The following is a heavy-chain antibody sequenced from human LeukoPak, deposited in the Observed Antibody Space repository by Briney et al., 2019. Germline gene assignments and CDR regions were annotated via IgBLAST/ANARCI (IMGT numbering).Heavy chain of an antibody. V-gene: IGHV1-69*13. CDR2: IIPIFGTA. J-gene: IGHJ6*02. CDR3: ARASGYAYGMDV. Sequence: GASVKVSCKASGGTFSSYAISWVRQAPGQGLEWMGGIIPIFGTANYAQKFRGRVTITADESTSTAYMELSSLRSEDTAVYYCARASGYAYGMDVWGQGTTVTVSS. CDR1: GGTFSSYA. D-gene: IGHD5-12*01.